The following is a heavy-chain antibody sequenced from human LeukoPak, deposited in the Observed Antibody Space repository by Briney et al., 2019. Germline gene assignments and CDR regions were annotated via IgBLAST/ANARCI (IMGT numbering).Heavy chain of an antibody. J-gene: IGHJ4*02. D-gene: IGHD2-2*02. CDR2: ISVYNGNT. Sequence: EASVKVSCKASGYTFANFGITWVRQAPGQGLEWMGWISVYNGNTNYAQNLQGRVTLTTDTSTSTAYMELRSLRSDDTALCYCARTCSSSSCYMVHWGQGTLVTVSS. CDR3: ARTCSSSSCYMVH. CDR1: GYTFANFG. V-gene: IGHV1-18*01.